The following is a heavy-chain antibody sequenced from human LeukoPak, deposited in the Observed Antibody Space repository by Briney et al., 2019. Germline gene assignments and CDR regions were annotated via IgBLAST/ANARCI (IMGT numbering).Heavy chain of an antibody. J-gene: IGHJ4*02. CDR1: GYSFSNFH. CDR3: ARDGDYVWGSYRFNFDY. V-gene: IGHV1-46*01. D-gene: IGHD3-16*02. CDR2: INPSGGST. Sequence: ASVKVSCKASGYSFSNFHINWVRQAPGQGLEWMGIINPSGGSTSYAQKFQGRVTMTRDTSTSTVYMELSSLRSEDTAVYYCARDGDYVWGSYRFNFDYWGQGTLVTVSS.